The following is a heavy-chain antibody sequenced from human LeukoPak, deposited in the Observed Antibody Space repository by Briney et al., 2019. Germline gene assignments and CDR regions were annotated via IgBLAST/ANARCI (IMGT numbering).Heavy chain of an antibody. D-gene: IGHD4-11*01. Sequence: PSQTLSLNCTVSGGSISSGGYYWSWIRQPPGKGLEWIGYIYHSGSTYYNPSLKSRVTISVDTSKNQFSLKLSSVTAADTAVYYCARAYDYSNYDYWGQGTLVTVSS. J-gene: IGHJ4*02. V-gene: IGHV4-30-2*01. CDR3: ARAYDYSNYDY. CDR1: GGSISSGGYY. CDR2: IYHSGST.